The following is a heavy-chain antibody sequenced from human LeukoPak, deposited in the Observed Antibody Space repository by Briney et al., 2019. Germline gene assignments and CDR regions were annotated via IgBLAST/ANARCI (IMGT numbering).Heavy chain of an antibody. J-gene: IGHJ6*02. CDR1: GFTFSSFG. V-gene: IGHV3-30*03. CDR3: ARGWSGYYYDSSGYYYDMDV. D-gene: IGHD3-22*01. Sequence: GRSLRLSCAASGFTFSSFGMHWVRQAPGKGLEWVAVTSYDEKYKYYGDSVRGRFTISRDNAKNTLYLQMNSLRAEDTAVYYCARGWSGYYYDSSGYYYDMDVWGQGTTVTVSS. CDR2: TSYDEKYK.